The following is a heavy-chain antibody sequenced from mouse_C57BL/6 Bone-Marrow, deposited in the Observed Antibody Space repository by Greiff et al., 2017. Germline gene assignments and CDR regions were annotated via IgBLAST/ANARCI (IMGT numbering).Heavy chain of an antibody. Sequence: EVKVVESGGDLVKPGGSLKLSCAASGFTFSSYGMSWVRPTPDKRLEWVATISSGGSYTYYPDSVKGRFTISRDNAKNTLYLQMSILKSEDTAMYYCARHRGYGSSFAYWGQGTLVTVSA. D-gene: IGHD1-1*01. V-gene: IGHV5-6*01. CDR1: GFTFSSYG. CDR2: ISSGGSYT. J-gene: IGHJ3*01. CDR3: ARHRGYGSSFAY.